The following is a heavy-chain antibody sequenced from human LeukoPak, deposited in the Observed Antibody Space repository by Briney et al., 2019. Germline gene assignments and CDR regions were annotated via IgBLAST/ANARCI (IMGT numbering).Heavy chain of an antibody. CDR1: GVSISSYY. CDR2: IYSSATT. D-gene: IGHD5-24*01. Sequence: PSETLSLTCTVCGVSISSYYWSWLRQPPGKGLEWIGYIYSSATTNYTPSLKSRVTISVDTSKNQFSLNLSSVTAADTAVYYCARRRDGYNYDFDYWGQGTLVTVSS. J-gene: IGHJ4*02. CDR3: ARRRDGYNYDFDY. V-gene: IGHV4-59*08.